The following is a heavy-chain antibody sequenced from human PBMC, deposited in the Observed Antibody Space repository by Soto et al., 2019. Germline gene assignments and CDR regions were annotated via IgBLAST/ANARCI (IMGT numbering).Heavy chain of an antibody. D-gene: IGHD3-9*01. CDR3: ATPLKYDVVPEGYFDWLVYYGMDV. Sequence: QVQLVESGGGVVQPGRSLRLSCAASGFTFSSYGMHWVRQAPGKGLEWVAVISYDGSNKYYADSVKGRFTISRDNSKNTLYLPMNSLRAEDTAVYYCATPLKYDVVPEGYFDWLVYYGMDVWGQGTTVTVSS. CDR1: GFTFSSYG. V-gene: IGHV3-30*03. CDR2: ISYDGSNK. J-gene: IGHJ6*02.